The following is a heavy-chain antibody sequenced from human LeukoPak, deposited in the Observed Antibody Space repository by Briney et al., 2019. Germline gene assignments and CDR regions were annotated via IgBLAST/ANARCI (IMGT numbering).Heavy chain of an antibody. D-gene: IGHD3-10*01. CDR3: ARDRPGDGYFDY. CDR1: GFTVSSND. V-gene: IGHV3-66*01. CDR2: IYSGGKT. J-gene: IGHJ4*02. Sequence: GGSLRLSCAASGFTVSSNDMSWVRQTPGKGLEWVSIIYSGGKTYYADSVKGRFTIPRDNSKNTLYLQMNSLRAEDTAVFYCARDRPGDGYFDYWGQGTLVTVSS.